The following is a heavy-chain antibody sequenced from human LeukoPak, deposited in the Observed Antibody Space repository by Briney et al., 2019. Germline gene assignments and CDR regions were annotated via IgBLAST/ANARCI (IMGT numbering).Heavy chain of an antibody. V-gene: IGHV4-31*03. D-gene: IGHD1-20*01. CDR2: IYYSGST. J-gene: IGHJ4*02. Sequence: PSQTLSLTCTVSGGSISSGGYYWSWIRQHPGKGLEWIGYIYYSGSTYYNPSLKSRVTISVDTSKNQFSLKLSSVTAADTAVYYCARGGDSGYDPLYNWNDAVYFDYWGQGTLVTASS. CDR3: ARGGDSGYDPLYNWNDAVYFDY. CDR1: GGSISSGGYY.